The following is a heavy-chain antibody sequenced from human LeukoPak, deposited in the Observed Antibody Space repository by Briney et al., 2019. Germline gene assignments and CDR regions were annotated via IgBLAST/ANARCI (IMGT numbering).Heavy chain of an antibody. D-gene: IGHD6-19*01. Sequence: PGGSLRLSCAASGFSVSSNYMSWVRQAPGKGLEWVSVIYSGGSTDYADSVKGRFTISRDNSENTLYLQMNSLRAEDTAVYYCARDRRERGGSYSSGWYDYYYGMDVWGQGTTVTVSS. J-gene: IGHJ6*02. CDR2: IYSGGST. CDR1: GFSVSSNY. V-gene: IGHV3-53*01. CDR3: ARDRRERGGSYSSGWYDYYYGMDV.